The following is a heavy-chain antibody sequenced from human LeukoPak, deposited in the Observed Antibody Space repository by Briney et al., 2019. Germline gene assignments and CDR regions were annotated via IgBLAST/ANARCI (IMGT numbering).Heavy chain of an antibody. D-gene: IGHD3-10*01. J-gene: IGHJ5*02. Sequence: GGSLRLSCAAPRFTLKNYTMNWLRQAPGKALEWVSAICSSGGSTYYADSVKGRFTISRDTSKNTLYLQMSSLRAEDTAVYYCAKGALWFGESFDPWGQGTLVTVSS. CDR2: ICSSGGST. V-gene: IGHV3-23*01. CDR1: RFTLKNYT. CDR3: AKGALWFGESFDP.